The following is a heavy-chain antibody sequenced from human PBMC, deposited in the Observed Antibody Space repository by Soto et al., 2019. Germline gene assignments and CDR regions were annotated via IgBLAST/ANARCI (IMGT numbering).Heavy chain of an antibody. CDR3: ARATMVRGVYWFDP. Sequence: SSETLSLTCTVSGGSISSGDYYWSWIRQPPGKGLEWIGYIYYSGTTYYNPSLKSRVTISVDTSKNQFSLKQTSVTAADTAVYYCARATMVRGVYWFDPWGQGTLVTVYS. D-gene: IGHD3-10*01. CDR2: IYYSGTT. J-gene: IGHJ5*02. CDR1: GGSISSGDYY. V-gene: IGHV4-30-4*01.